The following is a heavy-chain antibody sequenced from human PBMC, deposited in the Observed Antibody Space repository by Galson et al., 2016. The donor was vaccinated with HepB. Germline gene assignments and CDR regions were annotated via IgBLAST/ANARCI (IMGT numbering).Heavy chain of an antibody. CDR3: ARDGGGSSGYYLDY. D-gene: IGHD3-22*01. J-gene: IGHJ4*03. Sequence: SLRLSCAASGFTFSSYAMSWVRQAPGKGLEWVSAISGSGGSTYYADSVKGRFTISRDNSKNTLYLQMNSLRAEDTAVYYCARDGGGSSGYYLDYWGQGTVVAVSS. CDR2: ISGSGGST. V-gene: IGHV3-23*01. CDR1: GFTFSSYA.